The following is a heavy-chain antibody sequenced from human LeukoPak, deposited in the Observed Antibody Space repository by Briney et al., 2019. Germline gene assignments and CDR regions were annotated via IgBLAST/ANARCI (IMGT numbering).Heavy chain of an antibody. CDR3: ARRKQGFDY. J-gene: IGHJ4*02. CDR2: ISYDGSNK. D-gene: IGHD1/OR15-1a*01. CDR1: GFTFSSYV. Sequence: GRSLRLSCAASGFTFSSYVMHWVRQAPGKGLEWVAVISYDGSNKYYADSVKGRFTISRDNSKNTLYLQMNSLRAEDTAVYYCARRKQGFDYWGQGTLVTVSS. V-gene: IGHV3-30*04.